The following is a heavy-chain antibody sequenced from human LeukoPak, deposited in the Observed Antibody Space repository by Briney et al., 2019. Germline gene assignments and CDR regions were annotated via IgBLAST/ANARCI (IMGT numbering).Heavy chain of an antibody. CDR2: VSGSGGST. CDR3: AKRGVVIRVILVGFHKEAYYFDS. Sequence: GSLRLSCVVSGITLANYGMSWVRQAPGKGLEWVAGVSGSGGSTNYADSVKGRFTISRDNPKNTLYLQMNSLRAEDTAVYFCAKRGVVIRVILVGFHKEAYYFDSWGQGALVTVSS. CDR1: GITLANYG. V-gene: IGHV3-23*01. J-gene: IGHJ4*02. D-gene: IGHD3-22*01.